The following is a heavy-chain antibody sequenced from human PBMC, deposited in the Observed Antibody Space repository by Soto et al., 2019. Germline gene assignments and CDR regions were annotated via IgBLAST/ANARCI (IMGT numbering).Heavy chain of an antibody. V-gene: IGHV1-18*01. Sequence: ASVKVSCKASGYTFTSYGISWVRQTRGQGLEWMGWIGAYNGNTNYAQKLQGRVTMTTDTSTSTAYMELRSLRSDDTAVYYCARDSSSFRYFDLWGRGTLVTVSS. CDR2: IGAYNGNT. CDR1: GYTFTSYG. J-gene: IGHJ2*01. CDR3: ARDSSSFRYFDL. D-gene: IGHD6-13*01.